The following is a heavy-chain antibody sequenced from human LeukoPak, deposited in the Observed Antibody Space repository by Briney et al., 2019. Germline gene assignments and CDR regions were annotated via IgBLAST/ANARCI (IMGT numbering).Heavy chain of an antibody. Sequence: SETLSLTCAVYGGSFSGHYWSWIRQPPGKGLEWIGEINHSGSTNYNPSLKSRVTISVDTSKNQFSLKLSSVTAADTAVYYCARHAGKGWFDPWGQGTLVTVSS. CDR2: INHSGST. D-gene: IGHD3-10*01. V-gene: IGHV4-34*01. J-gene: IGHJ5*02. CDR3: ARHAGKGWFDP. CDR1: GGSFSGHY.